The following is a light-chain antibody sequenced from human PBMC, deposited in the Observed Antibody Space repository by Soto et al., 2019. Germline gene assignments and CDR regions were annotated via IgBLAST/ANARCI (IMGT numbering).Light chain of an antibody. J-gene: IGLJ1*01. CDR2: EVS. Sequence: QSVLTQPASVSGSLGQSITISCTGTSSDVGAYKFVSWYQQHPGKAPKLMISEVSIRPPGVSNRFSGSKSGNTAYLTISGLQAEDEADYYCSSYTTSSTYVFGTGTKLTVL. CDR1: SSDVGAYKF. V-gene: IGLV2-14*01. CDR3: SSYTTSSTYV.